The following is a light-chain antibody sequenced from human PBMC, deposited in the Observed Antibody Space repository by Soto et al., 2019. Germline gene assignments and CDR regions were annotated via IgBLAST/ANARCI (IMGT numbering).Light chain of an antibody. CDR1: SGHSSYI. Sequence: QPVLTQSSSASASLGSSVKLTCTLSSGHSSYIIAWHHQQPGKAPRYFMKLEGSGSYNKGSGVPDRFSGSSSGADRYLTISNLQFEDEANYYCETWDSNTRVFVGGTKLTVL. V-gene: IGLV4-60*02. CDR2: LEGSGSY. CDR3: ETWDSNTRV. J-gene: IGLJ2*01.